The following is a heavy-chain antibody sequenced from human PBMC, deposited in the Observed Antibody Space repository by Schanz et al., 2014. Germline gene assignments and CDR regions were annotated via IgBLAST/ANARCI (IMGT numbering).Heavy chain of an antibody. CDR2: VNPSVRGT. V-gene: IGHV1-69*02. Sequence: QLQLVQSGAEVKKPGSSVKVSCKASGGTFSSYTISWVRQAPGQGLEWMGIVNPSVRGTHFAREFQGRVTVTSDTSTSTVYMELSGLRSEDTAVYYCAGAFDSSGCYFDYWGQGTLVTVSA. D-gene: IGHD6-19*01. CDR1: GGTFSSYT. CDR3: AGAFDSSGCYFDY. J-gene: IGHJ4*02.